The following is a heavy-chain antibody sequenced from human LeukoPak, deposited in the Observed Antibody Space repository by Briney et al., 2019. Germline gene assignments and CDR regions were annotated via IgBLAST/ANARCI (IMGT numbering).Heavy chain of an antibody. CDR3: AREIINTGNFDY. J-gene: IGHJ4*02. D-gene: IGHD3-10*01. CDR1: GYILASYY. CDR2: INPSDGTT. V-gene: IGHV1-46*01. Sequence: ASVKVSCKASGYILASYYMHWVRQAPGQGLEYMGMINPSDGTTRYTQKFQGRVTLTRDTSTSTGYIELSSLRSEDTPVYYCAREIINTGNFDYWGQGTLVTVSS.